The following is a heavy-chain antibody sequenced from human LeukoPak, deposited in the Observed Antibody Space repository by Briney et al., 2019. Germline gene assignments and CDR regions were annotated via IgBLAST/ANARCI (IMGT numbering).Heavy chain of an antibody. CDR3: TTCGIPSRPTGLIHP. Sequence: TAYVSCQLSGYSLSELIIHWVRQAPGNGLKGPASFDPHSAEAIFAQRCQGRVTMTEDTSTVTAYMELSSLTSEDTSVYYCTTCGIPSRPTGLIHPWVQGTLVTVSP. V-gene: IGHV1-24*01. J-gene: IGHJ1*01. CDR2: FDPHSAEA. CDR1: GYSLSELI. D-gene: IGHD2/OR15-2a*01.